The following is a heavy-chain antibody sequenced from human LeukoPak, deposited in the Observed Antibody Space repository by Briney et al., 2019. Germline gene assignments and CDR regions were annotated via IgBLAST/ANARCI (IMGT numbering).Heavy chain of an antibody. D-gene: IGHD3-10*01. CDR3: ARSLSSENYYYRLGY. J-gene: IGHJ4*02. Sequence: ASVKVSCKASGGTFSSYAIDWVRQAPGQGLEWMGGIIPIFGTANYAQKFQDRLTITADDSTSTAYMELSGLRSEDTAFYYCARSLSSENYYYRLGYWGQGTLVTVSS. V-gene: IGHV1-69*13. CDR1: GGTFSSYA. CDR2: IIPIFGTA.